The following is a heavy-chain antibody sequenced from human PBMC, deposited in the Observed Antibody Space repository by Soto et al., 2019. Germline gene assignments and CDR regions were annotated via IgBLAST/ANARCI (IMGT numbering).Heavy chain of an antibody. CDR1: GGSISSSSYY. J-gene: IGHJ4*02. V-gene: IGHV4-39*01. D-gene: IGHD6-19*01. CDR2: IYYSGST. CDR3: ARLRIAVAGPLYYFDY. Sequence: SETLSLTCTVSGGSISSSSYYWGWIRQPPGKGLEWIGSIYYSGSTYYNPSLKSRVTISVDTSKNQFSLKLSSVTAADTAVYYCARLRIAVAGPLYYFDYWGQGTLVTVSS.